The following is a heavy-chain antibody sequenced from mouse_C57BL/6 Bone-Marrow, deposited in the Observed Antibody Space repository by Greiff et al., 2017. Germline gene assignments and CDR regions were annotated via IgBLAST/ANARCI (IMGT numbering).Heavy chain of an antibody. CDR3: ARAYDYDAMDY. CDR2: SHPNSGRT. Sequence: QVQLQQPGAELVKPGASVKLSCKASGYTFTSYWMHWVKQRPGQGLEWIGMSHPNSGRTNYNEKFKSKATLTVDKSSSTAYLQLSSLTSEDSAVYYCARAYDYDAMDYWGQGTSVTVSS. J-gene: IGHJ4*01. CDR1: GYTFTSYW. V-gene: IGHV1-64*01. D-gene: IGHD6-5*01.